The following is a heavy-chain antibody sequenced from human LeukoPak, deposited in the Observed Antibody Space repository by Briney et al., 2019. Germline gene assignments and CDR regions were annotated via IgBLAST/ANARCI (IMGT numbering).Heavy chain of an antibody. D-gene: IGHD3-3*01. CDR1: GFTVSSNY. Sequence: PGGSLRLSCAASGFTVSSNYMSWVRQAPGRGLEWVSVICSGGSTYYADSVKGRFTISRDNSKNTLFLQMNSLRAGDTAVYYCARASGPASGFDPWGQGTLVTVSS. CDR3: ARASGPASGFDP. J-gene: IGHJ5*02. V-gene: IGHV3-66*01. CDR2: ICSGGST.